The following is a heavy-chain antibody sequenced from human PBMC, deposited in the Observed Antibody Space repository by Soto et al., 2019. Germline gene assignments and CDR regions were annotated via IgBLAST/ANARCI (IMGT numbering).Heavy chain of an antibody. V-gene: IGHV4-59*01. CDR2: IHYTGTT. J-gene: IGHJ6*02. CDR3: SRHAEIPRMQKGMDV. Sequence: SETLSLTCTVSGGSINNYFWSWIRQPPGEGLEWIAYIHYTGTTNYNPSLDSRVTISVDTSKNRFALKVRSVTAADTAMYYCSRHAEIPRMQKGMDVWGPGTTVTVS. D-gene: IGHD2-15*01. CDR1: GGSINNYF.